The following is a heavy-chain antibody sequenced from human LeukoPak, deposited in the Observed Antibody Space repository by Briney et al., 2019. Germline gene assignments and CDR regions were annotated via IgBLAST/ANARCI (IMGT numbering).Heavy chain of an antibody. CDR3: ATYSSLNRREFQF. CDR2: IRYDGSNK. Sequence: AGGSLRLSCVASGFTFSSHGMHWVRQAPGKGLEWVAFIRYDGSNKYYADSVKGRFTISRDNSKNTLYLQMNSLRAEDTAVYYCATYSSLNRREFQFWGQGTLLTVSS. D-gene: IGHD3-22*01. CDR1: GFTFSSHG. J-gene: IGHJ1*01. V-gene: IGHV3-30*02.